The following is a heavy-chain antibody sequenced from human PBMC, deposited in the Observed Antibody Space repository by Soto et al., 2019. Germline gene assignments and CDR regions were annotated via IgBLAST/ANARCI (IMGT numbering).Heavy chain of an antibody. D-gene: IGHD6-13*01. J-gene: IGHJ6*02. Sequence: RLEESGPGLVKPAQTLSLSCNVTGHSISNIDSFWTWIRQPPGRGLEWLGFISNFGTTNYKPSLKSRLTISLDRSKNQISLELTSVTAADTAVYYCVRDVGIAASGTSGNDYFYGIAVWGQGTTVIVSS. CDR1: GHSISNIDSF. V-gene: IGHV4-30-4*08. CDR3: VRDVGIAASGTSGNDYFYGIAV. CDR2: ISNFGTT.